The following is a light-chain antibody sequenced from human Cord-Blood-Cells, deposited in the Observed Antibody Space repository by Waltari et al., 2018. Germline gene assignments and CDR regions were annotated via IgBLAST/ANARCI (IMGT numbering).Light chain of an antibody. V-gene: IGKV1-16*01. CDR1: QGISNY. Sequence: DIQMTQSPSSLSASVGDRVTSTCRASQGISNYFAWFQQKPGKAPKSLIYAASRWQSGVPSMFSGRVSGTDFTRTISSLQPEDFATYYCQQYNSYPYTFVQGTKLEIK. CDR2: AAS. CDR3: QQYNSYPYT. J-gene: IGKJ2*01.